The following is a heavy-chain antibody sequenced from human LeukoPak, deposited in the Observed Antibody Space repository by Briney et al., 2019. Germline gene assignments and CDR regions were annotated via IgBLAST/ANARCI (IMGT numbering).Heavy chain of an antibody. J-gene: IGHJ5*02. V-gene: IGHV1-18*01. CDR1: GYTFSTNG. CDR3: ARDRGRAPFDP. CDR2: ISAYNGNT. D-gene: IGHD3-10*01. Sequence: ASVKVSCKASGYTFSTNGISWVRQAPGQGLEWMGWISAYNGNTNYAQKLQGGVTMTTDTSTSTAYMELRSLGSDDTAVYYRARDRGRAPFDPWGQGTLVTVSS.